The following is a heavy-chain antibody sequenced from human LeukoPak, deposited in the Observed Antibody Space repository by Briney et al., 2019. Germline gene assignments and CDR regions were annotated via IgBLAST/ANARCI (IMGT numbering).Heavy chain of an antibody. CDR1: GFTFSNAW. CDR3: TTDGSGAAAAFDY. D-gene: IGHD6-13*01. V-gene: IGHV3-15*07. CDR2: IKSKTDGGTT. Sequence: GGSLRLSCAASGFTFSNAWMNWVRQAPGKGLEWVGRIKSKTDGGTTDYAAPVKGRFTTSRDDSKNTLYLQMNSLKTEDTAVYYCTTDGSGAAAAFDYWGQGTLVTVSS. J-gene: IGHJ4*02.